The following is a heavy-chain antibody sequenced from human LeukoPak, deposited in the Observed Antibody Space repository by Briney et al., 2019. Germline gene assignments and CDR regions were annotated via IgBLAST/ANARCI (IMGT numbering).Heavy chain of an antibody. CDR1: GDSVSSKNGA. J-gene: IGHJ4*02. V-gene: IGHV6-1*01. CDR3: ARDLGTSGWYTFDY. CDR2: TYYRSKWYN. D-gene: IGHD6-19*01. Sequence: TSQTLSLTCAISGDSVSSKNGAWNWIRQSPSRGLEWLGRTYYRSKWYNDYAVSVQGRITINPDTSKNQSSLQLNSVTPEDTAVYYCARDLGTSGWYTFDYWGQGTLVTVSS.